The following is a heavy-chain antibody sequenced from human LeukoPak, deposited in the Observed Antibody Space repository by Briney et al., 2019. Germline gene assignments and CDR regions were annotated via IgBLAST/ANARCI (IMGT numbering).Heavy chain of an antibody. D-gene: IGHD3-10*01. J-gene: IGHJ5*02. CDR2: IYTSGRT. V-gene: IGHV4-4*07. Sequence: SQTLSLTCTVSGGSISSSYWSSIRQPAGKGMEWIGRIYTSGRTTYNPSLKSPVTMSVDPSKNQFSLKLSSVTAADTAVYYCARDWRGYYYGSGSYRWFDPWGQGTLVTVSS. CDR3: ARDWRGYYYGSGSYRWFDP. CDR1: GGSISSSY.